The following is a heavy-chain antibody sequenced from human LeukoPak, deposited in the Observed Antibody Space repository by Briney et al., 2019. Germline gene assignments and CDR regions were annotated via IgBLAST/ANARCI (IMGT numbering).Heavy chain of an antibody. Sequence: PSETLSLTCAVYGGSFSGYYWSWIRQPPGKGLEWIGEINHSGSTNYNPSLKSRVTISVDTSKNQFSLKLSSVTAADTAVYYCARGLGMAGRGGLWFDPWGQGTLVTVSS. V-gene: IGHV4-34*01. CDR1: GGSFSGYY. CDR2: INHSGST. D-gene: IGHD6-19*01. J-gene: IGHJ5*02. CDR3: ARGLGMAGRGGLWFDP.